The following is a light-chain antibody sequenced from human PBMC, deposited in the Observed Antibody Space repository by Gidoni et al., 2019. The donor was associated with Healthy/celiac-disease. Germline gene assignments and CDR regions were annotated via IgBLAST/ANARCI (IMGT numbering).Light chain of an antibody. V-gene: IGLV1-40*01. CDR3: QSYDSTLSAYVV. CDR2: GNS. J-gene: IGLJ2*01. CDR1: SSTIGAGYD. Sequence: QSVLTQPPSVSEAPGQRVTISCTGSSSTIGAGYDVHWYQQLPGTAPKLLIYGNSNRPSGVPDRFSGSKSGTSASLAITGLQAEDEADYYCQSYDSTLSAYVVFGGGTKLTVL.